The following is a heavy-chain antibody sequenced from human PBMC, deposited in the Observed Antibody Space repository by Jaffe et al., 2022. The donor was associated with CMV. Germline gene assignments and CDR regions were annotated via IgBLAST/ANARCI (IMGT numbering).Heavy chain of an antibody. CDR2: INPNSGGT. Sequence: QVQLVQSGAEVKKPGASVKVSCKASGYTFTGYYMHWVRQAPGQGLEWMGWINPNSGGTNYAQKFQGWVTMTRDTSISTAYMELSRLRSDDTAVYYCARGGELSPLHYYYYMDVWGKGTTVTVSS. CDR1: GYTFTGYY. D-gene: IGHD3-16*02. V-gene: IGHV1-2*04. CDR3: ARGGELSPLHYYYYMDV. J-gene: IGHJ6*03.